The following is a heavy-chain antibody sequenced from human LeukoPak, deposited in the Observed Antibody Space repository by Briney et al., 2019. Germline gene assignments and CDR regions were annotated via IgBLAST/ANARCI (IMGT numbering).Heavy chain of an antibody. Sequence: GGSLRLSCAASGFTFSSYAMSWVRQAPGKGLEWVSSISVSGGSTYYADSVKGRFTISRDNSKNTLYLQMNSLRAEDTAVYYCASRSGSYYGYFQHWGQGSLVTVSS. CDR3: ASRSGSYYGYFQH. J-gene: IGHJ1*01. D-gene: IGHD1-26*01. CDR2: ISVSGGST. CDR1: GFTFSSYA. V-gene: IGHV3-23*01.